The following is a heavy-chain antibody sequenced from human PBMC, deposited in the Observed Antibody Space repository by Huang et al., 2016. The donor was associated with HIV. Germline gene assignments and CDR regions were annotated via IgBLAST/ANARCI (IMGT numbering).Heavy chain of an antibody. CDR1: GGSFTGYY. J-gene: IGHJ4*02. D-gene: IGHD6-6*01. CDR2: IVHSGST. Sequence: QVQLQQWGAGLLKPSETLSLTCAVYGGSFTGYYWGWFRQPPGQGLVWLGEIVHSGSTNYIPSTKSRVTMSVDTSKNQFSLKVISVTAADTAMYYCASGHHSARTLDFWGQGTLVTVSS. V-gene: IGHV4-34*12. CDR3: ASGHHSARTLDF.